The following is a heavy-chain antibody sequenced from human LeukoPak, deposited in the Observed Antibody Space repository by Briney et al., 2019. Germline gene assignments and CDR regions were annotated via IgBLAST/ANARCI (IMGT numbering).Heavy chain of an antibody. CDR1: GYTFTSYD. J-gene: IGHJ5*02. CDR3: ARRPSYCSSTSCYRRWFDP. D-gene: IGHD2-2*01. Sequence: ASVKVSCKASGYTFTSYDINWVRQATGQGLEWMGWMNPNSGNTGYAQKFQGRVTMTRNTSISTAYMELSGLRSEDTAVYYCARRPSYCSSTSCYRRWFDPWGQGTLVTVSS. V-gene: IGHV1-8*01. CDR2: MNPNSGNT.